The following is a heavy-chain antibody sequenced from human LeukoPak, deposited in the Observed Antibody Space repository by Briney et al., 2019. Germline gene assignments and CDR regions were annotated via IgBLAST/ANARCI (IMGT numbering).Heavy chain of an antibody. J-gene: IGHJ4*02. CDR2: IIPIFGTA. CDR1: GGTFSSYA. V-gene: IGHV1-69*05. Sequence: SAVKVSCKASGGTFSSYAIRWVRQAPAQGLEWMGGIIPIFGTANYAQKFQGRVTITTDESTSTAYMELSSLSSEDTAVYYCAADFWSGLRANFDYWGQGTLVTVSS. CDR3: AADFWSGLRANFDY. D-gene: IGHD3-3*01.